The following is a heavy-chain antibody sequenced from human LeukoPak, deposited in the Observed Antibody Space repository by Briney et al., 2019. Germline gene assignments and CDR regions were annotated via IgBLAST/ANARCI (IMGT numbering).Heavy chain of an antibody. D-gene: IGHD3-22*01. J-gene: IGHJ4*02. CDR3: AKHDSSSVY. CDR2: IRSDGSEK. V-gene: IGHV3-30*02. CDR1: GFIFSNYG. Sequence: GGSLRLSCAVSGFIFSNYGMHWVRQAPGKGLEWVAFIRSDGSEKNYAGSVKGRFAISRDNSKNTLHVQMNSLRADDTAVYYCAKHDSSSVYWGQGTLVTVSS.